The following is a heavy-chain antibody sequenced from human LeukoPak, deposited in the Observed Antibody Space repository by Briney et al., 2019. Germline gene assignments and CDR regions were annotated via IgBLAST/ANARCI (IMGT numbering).Heavy chain of an antibody. CDR3: ARGDGDYRANIGWFDP. J-gene: IGHJ5*02. V-gene: IGHV4-39*07. CDR1: GDSINSGHYY. Sequence: PSETLSLTCSVSGDSINSGHYYWAWVRQPPGKGLEWIGEINHSGSTNYNPSLKSRVTISVDTSKNQFSLKLSSVTAADTAVYYCARGDGDYRANIGWFDPWGQGTLVTVSS. D-gene: IGHD4-17*01. CDR2: INHSGST.